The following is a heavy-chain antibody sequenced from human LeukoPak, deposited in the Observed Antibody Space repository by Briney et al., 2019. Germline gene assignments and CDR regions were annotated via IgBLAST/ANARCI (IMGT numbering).Heavy chain of an antibody. Sequence: GGSLRLSRTASGFTFGDYAMSWFRQAPGKGLEWVGFIRSKAYGGTTEYAASVKGRFTISRDDSKSIAYLQMNSLKTEDTAVYYCTRDLGRRRALDAFDIWGQGTMVTVSS. CDR1: GFTFGDYA. V-gene: IGHV3-49*03. CDR3: TRDLGRRRALDAFDI. J-gene: IGHJ3*02. CDR2: IRSKAYGGTT.